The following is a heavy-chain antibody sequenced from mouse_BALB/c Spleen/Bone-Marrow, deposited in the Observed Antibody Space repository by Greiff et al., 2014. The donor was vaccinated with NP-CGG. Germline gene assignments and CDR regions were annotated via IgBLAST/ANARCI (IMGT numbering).Heavy chain of an antibody. J-gene: IGHJ3*01. CDR3: AREGSTMITTEAWFAY. CDR1: GYTFTSYV. V-gene: IGHV1-14*01. CDR2: INPYNDGT. Sequence: QLQESGPELVKPGASVKMSCKASGYTFTSYVMHWVKQKPGQGLEWIGYINPYNDGTKYNEKFKGNATLTSDKSSSTAYMELSSLTSEDSAVYYCAREGSTMITTEAWFAYWGQGTLVTVSA. D-gene: IGHD2-4*01.